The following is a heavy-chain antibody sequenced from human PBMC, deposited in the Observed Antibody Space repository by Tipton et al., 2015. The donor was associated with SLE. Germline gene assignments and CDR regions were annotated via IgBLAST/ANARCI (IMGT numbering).Heavy chain of an antibody. CDR3: ARDLTGLGFDY. CDR1: GGSISSYY. V-gene: IGHV4-59*12. Sequence: TLSLTCTVSGGSISSYYWSWIRQPPGKGLEWIGYIYYSGSTYYNPSLKSRVTISVDTSKNQFSLKLSSVTAADTAVYYCARDLTGLGFDYWGQGTLVTVSS. J-gene: IGHJ4*02. CDR2: IYYSGST. D-gene: IGHD1-20*01.